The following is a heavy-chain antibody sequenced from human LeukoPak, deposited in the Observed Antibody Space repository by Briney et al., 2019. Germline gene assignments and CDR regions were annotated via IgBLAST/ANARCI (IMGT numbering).Heavy chain of an antibody. J-gene: IGHJ6*03. V-gene: IGHV1-2*02. D-gene: IGHD2-15*01. CDR3: AQDRDYYYYYMDV. CDR2: INPNSGGT. CDR1: GYTFTSYD. Sequence: ASVKVSCKASGYTFTSYDINWVRQATGQGLEWMGWINPNSGGTNYAQKFQGRVTMTRDTSISTAYMELSRLRSDDTAVYYCAQDRDYYYYYMDVWGKGTTVTVSS.